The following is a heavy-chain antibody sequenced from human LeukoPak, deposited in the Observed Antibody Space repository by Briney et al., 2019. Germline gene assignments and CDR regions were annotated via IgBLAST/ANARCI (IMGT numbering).Heavy chain of an antibody. Sequence: PGGSLRLSCAASGFTFSGSAMHWVRQASGKGLEWVGRIRSKANSYATAYAASVKGRFTISRDDSKNQAYRQMNSLKTDDTAVYYCTRQYSSGWYIRYYYMDVWGKGTTVTVSS. D-gene: IGHD6-19*01. CDR1: GFTFSGSA. V-gene: IGHV3-73*01. CDR3: TRQYSSGWYIRYYYMDV. J-gene: IGHJ6*03. CDR2: IRSKANSYAT.